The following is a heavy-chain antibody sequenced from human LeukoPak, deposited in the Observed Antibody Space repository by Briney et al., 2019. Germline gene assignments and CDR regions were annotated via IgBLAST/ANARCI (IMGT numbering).Heavy chain of an antibody. CDR3: ARDLTIFGVVIMGSDGMDV. CDR1: GFTVSSNY. V-gene: IGHV3-66*01. D-gene: IGHD3-3*01. J-gene: IGHJ6*02. Sequence: GGSLRLSCAASGFTVSSNYMSWVRQAPGKGLEWVSVIYSGGSTYYADSVKGRFTISRGNSKNTLYLQMNSLRAEDTAVYYCARDLTIFGVVIMGSDGMDVWGQGTTVTVSS. CDR2: IYSGGST.